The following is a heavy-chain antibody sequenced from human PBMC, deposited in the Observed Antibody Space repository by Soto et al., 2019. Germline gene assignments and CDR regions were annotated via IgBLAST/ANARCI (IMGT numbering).Heavy chain of an antibody. CDR2: IYHSGST. Sequence: SETLSLTCAVSGGSIGSSNWWSWFRQPPGKGLEWIGEIYHSGSTNYNPSLKSRVTISVDTPKNQISLKLNSVTAADTAVYFCVGSPGGLGWFDPWGLGILVTVS. CDR3: VGSPGGLGWFDP. V-gene: IGHV4-4*02. J-gene: IGHJ5*02. CDR1: GGSIGSSNW. D-gene: IGHD6-19*01.